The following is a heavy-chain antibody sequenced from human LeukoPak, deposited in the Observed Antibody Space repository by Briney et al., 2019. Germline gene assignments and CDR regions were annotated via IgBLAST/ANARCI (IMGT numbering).Heavy chain of an antibody. Sequence: GRSLRLSCAASGFTFSSYGMHWVRQAPGKGLEWVAVIWYDGSNKYYADSVKGRFTISRDNAKNTVYLQMNSLRAEDTVVYYCARVLSGSWDWFDPWGQGTLVTVSS. D-gene: IGHD3-22*01. CDR2: IWYDGSNK. V-gene: IGHV3-33*01. J-gene: IGHJ5*02. CDR1: GFTFSSYG. CDR3: ARVLSGSWDWFDP.